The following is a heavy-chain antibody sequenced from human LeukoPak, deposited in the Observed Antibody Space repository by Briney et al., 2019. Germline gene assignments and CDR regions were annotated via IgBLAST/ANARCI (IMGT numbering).Heavy chain of an antibody. CDR2: ITSDGSGT. CDR1: GFTLSNYW. D-gene: IGHD2-15*01. J-gene: IGHJ4*02. CDR3: ARDGILGSHDS. V-gene: IGHV3-74*01. Sequence: GGSLRLSCGASGFTLSNYWMHWVRQAPGKGLVWVSRITSDGSGTSYADSVKGRFTISRDIPKNTLYLQMNSLRAEDTAVYYCARDGILGSHDSWGQGTLVTDSS.